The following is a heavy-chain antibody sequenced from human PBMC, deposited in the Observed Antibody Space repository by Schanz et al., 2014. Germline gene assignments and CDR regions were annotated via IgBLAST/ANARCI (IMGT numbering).Heavy chain of an antibody. D-gene: IGHD1-7*01. CDR2: VRNRRNRDII. V-gene: IGHV3-72*01. Sequence: EVQLVESGGGLVQPGGSLRLSCAVSGFTVSDHYMDWVRQAPGKGLEWLGRVRNRRNRDIIEYAASVEGRFTISRDESKNSVYLQMNXXXXXDTAVYYCFSMHYGNSVYWGQGTLVTVSS. J-gene: IGHJ4*02. CDR3: FSMHYGNSVY. CDR1: GFTVSDHY.